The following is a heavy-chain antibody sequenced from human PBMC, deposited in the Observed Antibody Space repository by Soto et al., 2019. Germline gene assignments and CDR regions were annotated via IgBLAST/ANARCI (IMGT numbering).Heavy chain of an antibody. CDR3: ARGFSFPDY. D-gene: IGHD3-10*01. Sequence: QVQLQESGPGLVKPSETLSLTCTVSGGSISSYYWTWIRQPPGKGLEWIGYIYYTGSTNYNPSLRXRXTIXVDTSKNQFSLKLSSVTAADTAVYYCARGFSFPDYWGQGTLVTVSS. CDR1: GGSISSYY. V-gene: IGHV4-59*08. J-gene: IGHJ4*02. CDR2: IYYTGST.